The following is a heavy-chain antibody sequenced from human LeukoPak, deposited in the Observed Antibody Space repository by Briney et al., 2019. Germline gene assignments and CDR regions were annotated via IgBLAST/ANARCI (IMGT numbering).Heavy chain of an antibody. J-gene: IGHJ4*02. CDR3: AREEMATRDFDY. D-gene: IGHD5-24*01. V-gene: IGHV1-18*01. Sequence: ASVKVSCKASGYTFTSYGISWVRQAPGQGLEWMGWISAYNGNTNYAQKLQGRVTMTTDTSTSTAYMELSSLRSEDTAVYYCAREEMATRDFDYWGQGTLVTVSS. CDR1: GYTFTSYG. CDR2: ISAYNGNT.